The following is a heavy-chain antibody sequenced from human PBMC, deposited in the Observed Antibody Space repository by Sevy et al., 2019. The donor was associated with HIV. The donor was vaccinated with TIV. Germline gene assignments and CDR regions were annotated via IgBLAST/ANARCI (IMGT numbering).Heavy chain of an antibody. CDR1: GGSISSSGYY. CDR2: ISYAGNT. CDR3: ASPLLYWLY. Sequence: SETLSLTCTVSGGSISSSGYYWDWIRRPPGKGLEWIRSISYAGNTYYNPSLKSRATISVDTSNTHYSHKSTSMTAADTAVYYCASPLLYWLYWGQGILVTVSS. V-gene: IGHV4-39*02. D-gene: IGHD2-8*02. J-gene: IGHJ4*02.